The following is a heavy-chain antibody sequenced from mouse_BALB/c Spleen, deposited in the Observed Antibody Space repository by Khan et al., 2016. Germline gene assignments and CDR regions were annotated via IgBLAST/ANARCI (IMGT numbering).Heavy chain of an antibody. CDR1: GFDFSRYW. V-gene: IGHV4-1*02. J-gene: IGHJ4*01. CDR3: ARLGYDGTMDY. D-gene: IGHD2-14*01. Sequence: EVKLLESGGGLVQPGGSLKLSCAASGFDFSRYWMSWVRQAPGQGLEWIGEINPDSSTINYTPSLKDKFIISRDNATHTLYLQMSKVRSEDTALYYCARLGYDGTMDYWGQGTSVTVSS. CDR2: INPDSSTI.